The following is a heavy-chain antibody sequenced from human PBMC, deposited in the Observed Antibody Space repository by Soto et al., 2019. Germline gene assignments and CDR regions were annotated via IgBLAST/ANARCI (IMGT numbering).Heavy chain of an antibody. CDR2: ISYDGSNK. V-gene: IGHV3-30*18. J-gene: IGHJ6*03. CDR3: AKGRGGGRGFYYYYYYMDV. D-gene: IGHD3-16*01. Sequence: GGSLRLSCAASGFTFSSYGMHWVRQAPGKGLEWVAVISYDGSNKYYADSVKGRFTISRDNSKNTLYLQMNSLRAEERVLYDCAKGRGGGRGFYYYYYYMDVWGKGTTVTVSS. CDR1: GFTFSSYG.